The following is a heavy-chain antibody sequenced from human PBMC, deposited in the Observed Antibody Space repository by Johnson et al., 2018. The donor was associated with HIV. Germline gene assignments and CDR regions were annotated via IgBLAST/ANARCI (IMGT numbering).Heavy chain of an antibody. CDR1: GFTFEDYA. V-gene: IGHV3-9*01. CDR2: ITWNSGRI. J-gene: IGHJ3*02. CDR3: AREVDAFDM. Sequence: VQLVESGGGLVQPGRSLRLSCAASGFTFEDYALHWVRQAPGKGLEWVSGITWNSGRIAYADSVKGRFTISRDNSKNTLYLQMNSLRAEDTAVYYCAREVDAFDMWGQGTLVTVSS.